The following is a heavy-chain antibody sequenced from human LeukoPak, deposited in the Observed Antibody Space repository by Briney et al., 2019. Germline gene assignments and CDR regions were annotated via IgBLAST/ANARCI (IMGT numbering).Heavy chain of an antibody. CDR1: GHTFTSYY. J-gene: IGHJ4*02. V-gene: IGHV1-46*01. D-gene: IGHD3-22*01. CDR2: MNPSGGNT. Sequence: ASVKVSCKASGHTFTSYYMHWVRQAPGQGLEWMGIMNPSGGNTTYAQKFKGRVTMTRDTSTSTVYIEHSSLTSEDTALHYCARDIDDGSGYFDHWGQGTLVTVSS. CDR3: ARDIDDGSGYFDH.